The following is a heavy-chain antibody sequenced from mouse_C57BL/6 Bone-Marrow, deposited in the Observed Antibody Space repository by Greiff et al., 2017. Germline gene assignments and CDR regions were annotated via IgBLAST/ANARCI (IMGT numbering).Heavy chain of an antibody. CDR1: GYAFSSSW. V-gene: IGHV1-82*01. D-gene: IGHD1-1*01. CDR2: IYPGDGDT. J-gene: IGHJ2*01. CDR3: ASITTVVATRGYFDY. Sequence: QVHVKQSGPELVKPGASVKISCKASGYAFSSSWMNWVKQRPGKGLEWIGRIYPGDGDTNYNGKFKGKATLTADKSSSTAYMQLSSLTSEDSAVYFCASITTVVATRGYFDYWGQGTTLTVSS.